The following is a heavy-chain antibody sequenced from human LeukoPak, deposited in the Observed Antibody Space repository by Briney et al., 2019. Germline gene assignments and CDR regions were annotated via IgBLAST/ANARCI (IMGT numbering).Heavy chain of an antibody. CDR2: ISYDGSNK. Sequence: LSGGSLRLPCAASGFTFSSYAMHWVRQAPGKGLEWVAVISYDGSNKYYADSVKGRFTISRDNSKNTLYLQMNSLRAEDTAVYYCARDTFRAFDIWGQGTMVTVSS. CDR1: GFTFSSYA. CDR3: ARDTFRAFDI. J-gene: IGHJ3*02. V-gene: IGHV3-30-3*01.